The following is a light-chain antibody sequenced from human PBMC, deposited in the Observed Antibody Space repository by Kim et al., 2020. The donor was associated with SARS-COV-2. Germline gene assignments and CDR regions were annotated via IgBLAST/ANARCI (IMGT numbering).Light chain of an antibody. CDR3: AAWDDSLTGSV. J-gene: IGLJ3*02. Sequence: GHWVTTPCSRSSSNIASNSEYWYQHRPGTAPKLLIYRNTHRPPGVPDRFSGSKSGSSASLAISGLRSEDEADYYCAAWDDSLTGSVFGGGTQLTVL. V-gene: IGLV1-47*01. CDR1: SSNIASNS. CDR2: RNT.